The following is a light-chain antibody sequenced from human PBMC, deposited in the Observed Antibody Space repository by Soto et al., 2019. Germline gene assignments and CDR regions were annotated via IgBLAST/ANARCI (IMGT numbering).Light chain of an antibody. V-gene: IGKV1-39*01. CDR2: AAS. J-gene: IGKJ1*01. CDR1: QSIRSH. CDR3: QQYTSYSSM. Sequence: DIQMTQSPTSLSASVGDSVSITCRASQSIRSHLNWYQQKPGKAPKLLIYAASSLQSGVPSRFSAYGSGTDFTLTISSLHPDDFATYYCQQYTSYSSMFGHGTKVDIK.